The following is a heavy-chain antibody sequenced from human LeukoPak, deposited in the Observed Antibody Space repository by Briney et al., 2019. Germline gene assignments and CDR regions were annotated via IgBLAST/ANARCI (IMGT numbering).Heavy chain of an antibody. Sequence: SETLSLTCTVSGYSISSGYYWGWIRQPPGKGLEWIGSIYHSGSTYYNPSLKSRVTISVDTSKNQFSLKLSSVTAADTAVYYCARVLGIAAAGMFDPWGQGTLVTVSS. CDR1: GYSISSGYY. J-gene: IGHJ5*02. V-gene: IGHV4-38-2*02. CDR2: IYHSGST. CDR3: ARVLGIAAAGMFDP. D-gene: IGHD6-13*01.